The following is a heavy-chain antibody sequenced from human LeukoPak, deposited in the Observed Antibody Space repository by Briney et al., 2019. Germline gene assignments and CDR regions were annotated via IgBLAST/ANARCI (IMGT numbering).Heavy chain of an antibody. Sequence: ASVKVSCKASGYTFTGYYMHWVRQAPGQGLERMVWINPNSGGTNYAQKFQGRVTMTRDTSISTAYMGLSRLRSDDTAVYHCAREKDSSGYTYFYYHGMDVWGQGTTVTVSS. J-gene: IGHJ6*02. D-gene: IGHD3-22*01. CDR1: GYTFTGYY. V-gene: IGHV1-2*02. CDR2: INPNSGGT. CDR3: AREKDSSGYTYFYYHGMDV.